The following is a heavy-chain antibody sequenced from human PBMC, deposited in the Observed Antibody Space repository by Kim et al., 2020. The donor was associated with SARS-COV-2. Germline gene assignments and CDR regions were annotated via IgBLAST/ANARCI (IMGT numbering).Heavy chain of an antibody. CDR3: AKSGFTGAGGSCDY. V-gene: IGHV3-23*03. CDR1: GFTFSNYA. Sequence: GGSLRHSCAASGFTFSNYAMSWVRQAPWKGLEWVSVIYSGDSTTYYADSVKGRFSISRDYSKNTLYLQMNSLRAEDTAAYDCAKSGFTGAGGSCDYWCQGTLVTVSS. D-gene: IGHD5-12*01. CDR2: IYSGDSTT. J-gene: IGHJ4*02.